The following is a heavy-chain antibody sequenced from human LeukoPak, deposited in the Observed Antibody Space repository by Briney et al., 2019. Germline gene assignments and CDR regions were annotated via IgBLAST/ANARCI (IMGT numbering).Heavy chain of an antibody. D-gene: IGHD3-9*01. J-gene: IGHJ4*02. CDR1: GFTFSSYS. V-gene: IGHV3-21*01. CDR3: ARDLTYYDILTGYFSRFDFDY. Sequence: PGGSLRLSCAASGFTFSSYSMYWVRQAPGKGLEWVSSISSSSSYIYYADSVKGRFTISRDNAKNSLYLQMNSLRAEDTAVYYCARDLTYYDILTGYFSRFDFDYWGQGTLVTVSS. CDR2: ISSSSSYI.